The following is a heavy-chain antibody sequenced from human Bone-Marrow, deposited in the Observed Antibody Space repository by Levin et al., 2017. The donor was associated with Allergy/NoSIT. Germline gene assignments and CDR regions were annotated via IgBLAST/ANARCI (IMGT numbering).Heavy chain of an antibody. J-gene: IGHJ4*02. D-gene: IGHD6-13*01. CDR3: ARGDSSSWYVSY. V-gene: IGHV3-21*01. CDR1: GFTFSSYS. Sequence: GESLKISCAASGFTFSSYSMNWVRQAPGKGLEWVSSISSSSSYIYYADSVKGRFTISRDNAKNSLYLQMNSLRAEDTAVYYCARGDSSSWYVSYWGQGTLVTVSS. CDR2: ISSSSSYI.